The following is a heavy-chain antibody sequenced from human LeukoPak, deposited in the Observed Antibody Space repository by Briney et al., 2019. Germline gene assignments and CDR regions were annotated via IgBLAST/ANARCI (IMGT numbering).Heavy chain of an antibody. CDR2: ISGSGGST. CDR1: GFTVSSYS. J-gene: IGHJ4*02. CDR3: ARSVYYSYDY. V-gene: IGHV3-23*01. D-gene: IGHD3-10*01. Sequence: PGGSLRLSCAASGFTVSSYSMNWVRQAPGKGLEWVSAISGSGGSTYYADSVKGRFTISRDNSKNTLYLQMNSLRAEDTAVYYCARSVYYSYDYWGQGTLVTVSS.